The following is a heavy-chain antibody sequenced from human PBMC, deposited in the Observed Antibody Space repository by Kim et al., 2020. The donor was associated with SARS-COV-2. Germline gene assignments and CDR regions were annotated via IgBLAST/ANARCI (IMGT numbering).Heavy chain of an antibody. CDR3: ARDVESGYDFWSRLTHGAWFDP. J-gene: IGHJ5*02. CDR1: GFTFSDYY. CDR2: ISSSGSTI. Sequence: GGSLRLSCAASGFTFSDYYMSWIRQAPGKGLEWVSYISSSGSTIYYADSVKGRFTISRDNAKNSLYLQMNSLRAEDTAVYYCARDVESGYDFWSRLTHGAWFDPWGQGTLVTVSS. V-gene: IGHV3-11*01. D-gene: IGHD3-3*01.